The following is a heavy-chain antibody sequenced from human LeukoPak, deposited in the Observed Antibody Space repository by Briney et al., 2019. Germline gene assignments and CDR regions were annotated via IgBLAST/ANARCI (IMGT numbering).Heavy chain of an antibody. D-gene: IGHD2-15*01. CDR3: ARVPGIYCSGGSCYHYGMDV. CDR2: IYYSGST. CDR1: GGSISSGGYY. V-gene: IGHV4-31*03. Sequence: SQTLSLTCTVSGGSISSGGYYWSWIRQHPGKGLEWIGYIYYSGSTYYNPSLKSRVTISVDTSKNQFSLKLSSVTAADTAVYYCARVPGIYCSGGSCYHYGMDVWGQGTTVTVSS. J-gene: IGHJ6*02.